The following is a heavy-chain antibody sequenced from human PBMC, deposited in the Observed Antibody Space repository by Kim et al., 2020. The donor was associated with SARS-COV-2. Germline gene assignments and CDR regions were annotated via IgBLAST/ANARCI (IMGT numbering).Heavy chain of an antibody. CDR2: ISYDGTNK. CDR1: GFTFRSHA. Sequence: GGSLRLSCEGSGFTFRSHALHWVRQAPGKGLEWLTVISYDGTNKYYADSVKGRFTISRDDSRKTLFLEVDSLRAEDTAMYYCAKGGGCSHDFPLDYWGRGTLVTVST. D-gene: IGHD5-18*01. CDR3: AKGGGCSHDFPLDY. J-gene: IGHJ4*02. V-gene: IGHV3-30*12.